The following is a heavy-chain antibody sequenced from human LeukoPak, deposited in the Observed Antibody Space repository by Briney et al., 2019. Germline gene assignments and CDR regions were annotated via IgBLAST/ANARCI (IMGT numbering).Heavy chain of an antibody. Sequence: SETLSLTCTVSGGSISSSSYYWGWIRQPPGKGLEWIGSIYYSGSTYYNPSLKSRVTISVDTSKNQFSLKLSSVTAADTAVYYCARRGQWLVYYDYWGQGTLVTVSS. J-gene: IGHJ4*02. CDR1: GGSISSSSYY. V-gene: IGHV4-39*01. CDR3: ARRGQWLVYYDY. D-gene: IGHD6-19*01. CDR2: IYYSGST.